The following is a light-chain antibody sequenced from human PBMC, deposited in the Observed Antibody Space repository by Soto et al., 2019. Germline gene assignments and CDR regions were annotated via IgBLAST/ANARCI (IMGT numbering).Light chain of an antibody. V-gene: IGKV3-20*01. CDR1: QSVSSSH. J-gene: IGKJ2*01. Sequence: ELVLTQSPGTLSLSPGERATLSCRASQSVSSSHLAWYQQKPGQAPRLLIYAASPRATGVPDRFSGSGSGTAFTLTISRLEPEDFAVFYCQDFGSLPYTFGQGTKLQIK. CDR3: QDFGSLPYT. CDR2: AAS.